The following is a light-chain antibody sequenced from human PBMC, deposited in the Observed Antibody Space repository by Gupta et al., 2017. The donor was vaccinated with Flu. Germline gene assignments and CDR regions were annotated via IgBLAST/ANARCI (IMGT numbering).Light chain of an antibody. CDR1: QDIRNC. J-gene: IGKJ5*01. Sequence: EIKMTQSPSSLSASVGDRVTITCQASQDIRNCLNWYQQKPGKPPKLLIYDASNLETGVPSRFSGSGSGTDFIFTITSLQPDDIATYYCQQEDDLPITFGQGTRLDFK. CDR2: DAS. CDR3: QQEDDLPIT. V-gene: IGKV1-33*01.